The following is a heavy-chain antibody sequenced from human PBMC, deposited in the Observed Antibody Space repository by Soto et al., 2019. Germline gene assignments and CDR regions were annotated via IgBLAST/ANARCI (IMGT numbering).Heavy chain of an antibody. D-gene: IGHD6-13*01. CDR3: ARSHPGYSSSWPPNYGMDV. Sequence: PSETLSLTCTVSGGSISSYYWSWIRQPPGKGLEWIGYIYYSGSTNYNPSLKSRVTISVDTSKNQFSLKLSSVTAADTAVYYCARSHPGYSSSWPPNYGMDVWGQGTTVTV. V-gene: IGHV4-59*01. J-gene: IGHJ6*02. CDR2: IYYSGST. CDR1: GGSISSYY.